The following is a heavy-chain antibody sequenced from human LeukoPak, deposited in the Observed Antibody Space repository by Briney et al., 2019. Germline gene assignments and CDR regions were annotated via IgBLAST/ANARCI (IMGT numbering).Heavy chain of an antibody. CDR2: IRYDGSNK. V-gene: IGHV3-30*02. D-gene: IGHD1-26*01. CDR1: GFTFSSYG. CDR3: AKDMARGRSGSYLSAFDI. J-gene: IGHJ3*02. Sequence: HPGGSLRLSCAASGFTFSSYGMHWVRQAPGKGLEWVAFIRYDGSNKYYADSVKGRFTISRDNSKNTLYLQMNSLRAEDTAVYYCAKDMARGRSGSYLSAFDIWGQGTMVTVSS.